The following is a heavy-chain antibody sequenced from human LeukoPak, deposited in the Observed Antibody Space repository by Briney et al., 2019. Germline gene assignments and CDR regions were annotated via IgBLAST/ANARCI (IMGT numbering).Heavy chain of an antibody. CDR3: AKPSTNYYDSSGLDY. CDR1: GFTFSSYA. J-gene: IGHJ4*02. V-gene: IGHV3-23*01. D-gene: IGHD3-22*01. Sequence: GGSLRLSCAASGFTFSSYAMSWVRQAPGKGLEWVSAISGSGGSTYYADSVKGRFTISRDNSKNTLYLQMNSLRAEDTAVYYCAKPSTNYYDSSGLDYWGQGTLVTVSS. CDR2: ISGSGGST.